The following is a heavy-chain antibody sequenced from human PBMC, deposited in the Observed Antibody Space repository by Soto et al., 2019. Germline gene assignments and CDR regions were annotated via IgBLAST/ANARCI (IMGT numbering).Heavy chain of an antibody. CDR3: AKDWLVPRVYYGMDV. V-gene: IGHV3-23*01. CDR2: ITNNGGST. Sequence: GGSLRLSCAASGFTFSSYAMSWVRQAPGKGLEWVSIITNNGGSTYYAESVKGRFTISRDNSKNTLYLQMNSLRAEDTAVYYCAKDWLVPRVYYGMDVWGQGTTVTV. CDR1: GFTFSSYA. J-gene: IGHJ6*02. D-gene: IGHD6-19*01.